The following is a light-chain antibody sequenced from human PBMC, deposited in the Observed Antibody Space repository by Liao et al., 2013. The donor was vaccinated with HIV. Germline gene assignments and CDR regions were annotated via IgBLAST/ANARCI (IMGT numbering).Light chain of an antibody. V-gene: IGLV3-1*01. CDR3: QAWDTSTHV. CDR1: GLGDKF. Sequence: SFDLTQPPSMAVSAGQTATITCSGQGLGDKFTCWFQQRPGQSPVLVIYQDSQRPSGIPERFSGSKSGNTATLTISGTQTMDEADYYCQAWDTSTHVFGTGTKVTVL. CDR2: QDS. J-gene: IGLJ1*01.